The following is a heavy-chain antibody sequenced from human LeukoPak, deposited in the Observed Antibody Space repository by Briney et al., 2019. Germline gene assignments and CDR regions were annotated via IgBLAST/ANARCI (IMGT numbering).Heavy chain of an antibody. CDR3: ARVQVLRFLEWLEEGVSPIDP. CDR1: GYTFTSYG. Sequence: ASVKVSCKASGYTFTSYGISWVRQAPGQGLEWMGWISAYNGNTNYAQKLQGRVTMTTDTSTSTAYMELRSLRSDDTAVYYCARVQVLRFLEWLEEGVSPIDPWGQGTLVTVSS. CDR2: ISAYNGNT. D-gene: IGHD3-3*01. V-gene: IGHV1-18*01. J-gene: IGHJ5*02.